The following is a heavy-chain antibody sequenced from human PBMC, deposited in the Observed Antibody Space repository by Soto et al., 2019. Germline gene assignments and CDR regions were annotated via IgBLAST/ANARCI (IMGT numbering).Heavy chain of an antibody. CDR3: ARVPYYYDSSGYY. D-gene: IGHD3-22*01. V-gene: IGHV3-30-3*01. J-gene: IGHJ4*02. CDR1: GFTFSSYA. Sequence: GGSLRLSCAASGFTFSSYAMHWVRQAPGKGPEWVAVISYDGSNKYYADSVKGRFTISRDNSKNTLYLQMNSLRAEDTAVYYCARVPYYYDSSGYYWGQGTLVTVSS. CDR2: ISYDGSNK.